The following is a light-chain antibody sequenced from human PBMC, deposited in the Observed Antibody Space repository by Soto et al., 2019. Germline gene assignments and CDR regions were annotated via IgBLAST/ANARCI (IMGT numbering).Light chain of an antibody. CDR2: GAS. J-gene: IGKJ5*01. Sequence: VLTQSPDTLSLPPGERATLSCTAGQSISGTFLNWYQQKPGQAPRLLIYGASNRATGTPDRFSGSGSGTDFTLTISSLEPEDFAVYYCQQRNIWPPGTFGQGTRLEIK. V-gene: IGKV3-11*01. CDR1: QSISGTF. CDR3: QQRNIWPPGT.